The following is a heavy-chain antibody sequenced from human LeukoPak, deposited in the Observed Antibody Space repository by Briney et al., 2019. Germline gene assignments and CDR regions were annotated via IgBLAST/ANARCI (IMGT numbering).Heavy chain of an antibody. CDR1: GFTFNNAW. Sequence: PVGSLRLSCAASGFTFNNAWMSWVRQAPGKGLEWVGRIKSKTDGGTIDYAAPVKGRFTLSRDDSKNTLLQQINSMKTEDTAVYYCTTPRYNWNDGAFDIWGQGTMVTVSS. CDR3: TTPRYNWNDGAFDI. V-gene: IGHV3-15*01. CDR2: IKSKTDGGTI. D-gene: IGHD1-1*01. J-gene: IGHJ3*02.